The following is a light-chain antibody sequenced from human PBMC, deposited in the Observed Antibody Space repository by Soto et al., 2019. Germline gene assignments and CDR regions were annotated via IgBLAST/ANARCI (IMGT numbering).Light chain of an antibody. Sequence: QSVLTQPASVSGSPGQSITISCTGTSSDVGSYNHVSWYQQHPGKAPKLMIYEVSKRPSGVSNRFSGSKSGNTASLTISGLAAEEDAYYYCSSYTSSSTWVFGGGTKLTVL. CDR1: SSDVGSYNH. J-gene: IGLJ3*02. CDR2: EVS. V-gene: IGLV2-14*01. CDR3: SSYTSSSTWV.